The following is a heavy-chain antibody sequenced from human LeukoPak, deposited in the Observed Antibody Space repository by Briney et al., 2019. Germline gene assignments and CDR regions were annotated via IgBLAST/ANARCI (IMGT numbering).Heavy chain of an antibody. J-gene: IGHJ4*02. D-gene: IGHD2-15*01. CDR1: GFTFNSYV. V-gene: IGHV3-23*01. CDR2: INGGGSNT. Sequence: GGSLRLSCAASGFTFNSYVMSWVRQAPGKGLEWVSAINGGGSNTYYADPVRGRFTISRDNSKNMLYLQMNSLRADDTAIYYCAKSVVVITFRFDDWGQGALVTVSS. CDR3: AKSVVVITFRFDD.